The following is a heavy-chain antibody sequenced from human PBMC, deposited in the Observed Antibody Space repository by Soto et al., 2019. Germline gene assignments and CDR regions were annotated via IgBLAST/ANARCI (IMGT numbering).Heavy chain of an antibody. D-gene: IGHD3-9*01. V-gene: IGHV1-18*01. J-gene: IGHJ6*02. Sequence: VSVKVSCKASGYTFTSYGISWVRQAPGQGLEWMGWISAYNGNTNYAQKLQGRVTMTTDTSTSTAYMELRSLRSDDTAVYYCARVSHEDYDILTGYYSYYGMDVWGQGTTVTVSS. CDR1: GYTFTSYG. CDR3: ARVSHEDYDILTGYYSYYGMDV. CDR2: ISAYNGNT.